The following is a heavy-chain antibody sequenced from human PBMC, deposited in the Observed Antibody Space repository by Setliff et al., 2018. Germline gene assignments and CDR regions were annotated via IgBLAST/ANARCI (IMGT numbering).Heavy chain of an antibody. V-gene: IGHV4-59*08. CDR1: GGSFSDSH. J-gene: IGHJ4*02. Sequence: PSETLSLTCAVYGGSFSDSHWSWIRQPPGKGLEWIGYIYYSGSTNYNPSLKSRVTISLDTSKNQFSLKLSSVTAADTAVYYCARGSYYDSSGYSPDFFDYWGQGTLVTVSS. CDR2: IYYSGST. CDR3: ARGSYYDSSGYSPDFFDY. D-gene: IGHD3-22*01.